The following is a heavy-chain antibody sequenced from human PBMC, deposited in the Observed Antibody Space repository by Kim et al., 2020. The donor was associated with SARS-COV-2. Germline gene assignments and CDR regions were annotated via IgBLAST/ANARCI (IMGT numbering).Heavy chain of an antibody. J-gene: IGHJ4*02. D-gene: IGHD5-18*01. CDR1: GGSISSSSYY. CDR3: ARTDGYSPWY. Sequence: SETLSLICTVSGGSISSSSYYWGWIRQPPGKGLEWIGSIYYSGSTYYNPSLKSRVTISVDTSKNQFSLKLSSVTAADTAVYYCARTDGYSPWYWGQGTLVTVSS. CDR2: IYYSGST. V-gene: IGHV4-39*01.